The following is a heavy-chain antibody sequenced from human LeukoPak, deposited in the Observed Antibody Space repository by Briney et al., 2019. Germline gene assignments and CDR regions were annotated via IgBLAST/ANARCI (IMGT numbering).Heavy chain of an antibody. CDR1: GYTYSTYD. CDR2: INVGNGHT. Sequence: GASVKVSCKASGYTYSTYDIHWVRQAPGQRLEWMGWINVGNGHTKYSQTFQDRVTITRDRSANTAYMELSSLRSEDTAVYYCASFRYSSSWSPLDYWGQGTLVTVSS. J-gene: IGHJ4*02. CDR3: ASFRYSSSWSPLDY. V-gene: IGHV1-3*01. D-gene: IGHD6-13*01.